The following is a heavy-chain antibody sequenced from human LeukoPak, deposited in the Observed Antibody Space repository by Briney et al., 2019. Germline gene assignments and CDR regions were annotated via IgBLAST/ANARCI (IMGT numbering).Heavy chain of an antibody. CDR2: INHSGTT. CDR1: GGSFSGYY. CDR3: TREPSP. J-gene: IGHJ5*02. Sequence: PSETLSLTCAVYGGSFSGYYWSWIRQPPGKGLEWIGEINHSGTTNYNSSLKSRVTISVDTSKNQLSLKLRYVTAADTAVYYCTREPSPWGQGTLVTVSS. V-gene: IGHV4-34*01.